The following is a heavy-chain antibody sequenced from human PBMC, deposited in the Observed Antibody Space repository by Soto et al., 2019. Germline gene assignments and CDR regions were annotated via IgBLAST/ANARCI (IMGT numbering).Heavy chain of an antibody. CDR2: MYHSGST. Sequence: SETLSLTCTVSGGSTSSGGYSWSWIRQPPGKGLEWIGYMYHSGSTYYNPSLKSRVTISIDRSKNQFSLKLSSVTAADTAVYYWARVPDYWGQGILVPVSP. J-gene: IGHJ4*02. CDR3: ARVPDY. V-gene: IGHV4-30-2*01. CDR1: GGSTSSGGYS.